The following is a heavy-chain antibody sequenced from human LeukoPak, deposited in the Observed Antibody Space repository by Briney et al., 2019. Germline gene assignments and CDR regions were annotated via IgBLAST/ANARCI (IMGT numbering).Heavy chain of an antibody. CDR1: GGSISSGSYY. D-gene: IGHD3-3*01. J-gene: IGHJ6*03. V-gene: IGHV4-61*02. CDR2: IYTSGGT. CDR3: ARGVTIFGLLPYYYYYMDV. Sequence: PSQTLSLTCTVSGGSISSGSYYWSWIRQPAGKGLEWIGRIYTSGGTHYNPSLKSRVTMSVDTSKNQFSLKLSSVTAADTAVYYCARGVTIFGLLPYYYYYMDVWGKGTTVTVSS.